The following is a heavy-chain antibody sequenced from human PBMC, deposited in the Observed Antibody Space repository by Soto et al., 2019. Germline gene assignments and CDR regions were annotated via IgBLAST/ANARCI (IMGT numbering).Heavy chain of an antibody. Sequence: SETLSLTCTVSGGSISSSSYYWGWIRQPPGKGLEWIGSIYYSGSTYYNPSLKSRVTISVDTSKNQFSLKLSSVTAADTAVYYCAITQFSSTISLDWFDPWGQGTLVTVSS. CDR3: AITQFSSTISLDWFDP. CDR1: GGSISSSSYY. CDR2: IYYSGST. V-gene: IGHV4-39*01. D-gene: IGHD2-2*01. J-gene: IGHJ5*02.